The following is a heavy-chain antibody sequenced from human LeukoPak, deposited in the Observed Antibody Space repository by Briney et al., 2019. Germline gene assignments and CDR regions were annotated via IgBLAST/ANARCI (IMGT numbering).Heavy chain of an antibody. J-gene: IGHJ4*02. CDR1: GGSITSGNYY. Sequence: SETLSLTCTVSGGSITSGNYYWSWIRQHPGKGLEWIGYIHYTGGTSYNPSLKSRVTMSMETSMNQLSLKLSSLTAADAAVYYCAASSGVTLGRFWGQGTLVTVSS. CDR3: AASSGVTLGRF. V-gene: IGHV4-31*02. CDR2: IHYTGGT. D-gene: IGHD4/OR15-4a*01.